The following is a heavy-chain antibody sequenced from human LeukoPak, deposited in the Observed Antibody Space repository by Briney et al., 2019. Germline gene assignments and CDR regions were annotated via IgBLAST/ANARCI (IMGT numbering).Heavy chain of an antibody. CDR3: ARGPTYQPIDF. J-gene: IGHJ4*02. CDR1: GGSISSGSYY. Sequence: PSETLSLTCTVSGGSISSGSYYWSWIRQPAGKGLEWIGRIYSSGSTNYNPSLKSRVTISLDTSKNQFSLKLSSVTAADTAVYYCARGPTYQPIDFWGQGTLVTVSS. CDR2: IYSSGST. V-gene: IGHV4-61*02. D-gene: IGHD2-2*01.